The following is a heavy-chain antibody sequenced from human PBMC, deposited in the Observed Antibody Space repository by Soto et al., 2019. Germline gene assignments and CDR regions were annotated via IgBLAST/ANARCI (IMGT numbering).Heavy chain of an antibody. CDR3: TTDSYSSIIVVRFDY. CDR1: AFTFSNAC. Sequence: PGGTLRLPCAPSAFTFSNACINWVRQAPGKGMEWVGRIKSKTDGGTPNYAAPVKGRLAIPRDDSKNMVYLQMNSLKTEETGIYYCTTDSYSSIIVVRFDYWGHVTLVTTSS. D-gene: IGHD3-22*01. V-gene: IGHV3-15*07. CDR2: IKSKTDGGTP. J-gene: IGHJ4*01.